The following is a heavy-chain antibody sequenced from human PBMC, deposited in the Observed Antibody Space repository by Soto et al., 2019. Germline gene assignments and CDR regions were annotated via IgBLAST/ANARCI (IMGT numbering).Heavy chain of an antibody. D-gene: IGHD3-22*01. V-gene: IGHV1-18*01. CDR2: ISAYNGNT. J-gene: IGHJ4*02. Sequence: ASVKVSCKASGYTFTNYGISWVRQAPGQGLEWMGWISAYNGNTNYAQKLQGRVTMTTDTSTSTAYMELRSLRSDDTAVYYCARGLYYYDSSGYCDYWGQGTLVTVSS. CDR1: GYTFTNYG. CDR3: ARGLYYYDSSGYCDY.